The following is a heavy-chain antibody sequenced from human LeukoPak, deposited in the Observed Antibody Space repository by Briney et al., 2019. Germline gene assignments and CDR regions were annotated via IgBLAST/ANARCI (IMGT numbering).Heavy chain of an antibody. CDR2: IRYDGTNT. CDR1: GFSFSSFG. J-gene: IGHJ4*02. V-gene: IGHV3-30*02. Sequence: PGGSLRLSCVASGFSFSSFGTHWVRQAPGKGLEWVAFIRYDGTNTYYADSVKGRFTISRDNSKNTLYLQMSSLRPDDTALYYCANWWEDRGNFYDYWGQGTLVTVSS. D-gene: IGHD1-26*01. CDR3: ANWWEDRGNFYDY.